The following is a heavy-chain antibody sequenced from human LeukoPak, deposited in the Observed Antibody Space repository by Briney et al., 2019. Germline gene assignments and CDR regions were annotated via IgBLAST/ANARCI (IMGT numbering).Heavy chain of an antibody. J-gene: IGHJ4*02. D-gene: IGHD6-13*01. Sequence: SVKVSCKASGGTFSSYAISWVRQAPGQGLEWMGRIIPIFGTANYAQKFQGRVTITTDESTSTAYMELSSLRSEDTAVYYCARGSNQQPFHFDYWGQGTLVTVSS. CDR3: ARGSNQQPFHFDY. V-gene: IGHV1-69*05. CDR2: IIPIFGTA. CDR1: GGTFSSYA.